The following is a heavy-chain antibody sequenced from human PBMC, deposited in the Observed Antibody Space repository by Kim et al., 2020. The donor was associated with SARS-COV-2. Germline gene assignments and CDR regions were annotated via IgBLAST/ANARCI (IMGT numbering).Heavy chain of an antibody. J-gene: IGHJ6*02. CDR3: ARGGVGSFRGLYQSLDF. V-gene: IGHV3-13*01. CDR2: IAFLGDS. D-gene: IGHD3-10*01. CDR1: GFTFTDYD. Sequence: GGSLRLSCIPSGFTFTDYDMHWVRQIPGKGLEWGASIAFLGDSYYPDSVKCRFTVFRDNAKSSLFLNMGNLRAGDTAIYYWARGGVGSFRGLYQSLDFWGRGTTVTLSS.